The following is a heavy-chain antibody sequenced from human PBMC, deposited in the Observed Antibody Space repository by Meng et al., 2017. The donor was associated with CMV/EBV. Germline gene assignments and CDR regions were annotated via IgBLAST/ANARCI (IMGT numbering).Heavy chain of an antibody. CDR1: GGSFSGYY. J-gene: IGHJ6*02. CDR2: INHSGST. CDR3: ARGNGVPRVFWSYYGMDV. D-gene: IGHD3-3*01. Sequence: GSLRLSCAVYGGSFSGYYWSWIRQPPGKGLEWIGEINHSGSTNYNPSLKSRVTISVDTSKNQFSLKLSSVTAADTAVYYCARGNGVPRVFWSYYGMDVWGQGTTVTVSS. V-gene: IGHV4-34*01.